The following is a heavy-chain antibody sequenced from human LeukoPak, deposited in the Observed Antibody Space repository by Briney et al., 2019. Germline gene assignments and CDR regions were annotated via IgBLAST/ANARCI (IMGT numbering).Heavy chain of an antibody. V-gene: IGHV3-30*18. CDR3: AKDTPPHVLLWNFDY. CDR2: ISYDGSNK. J-gene: IGHJ4*02. D-gene: IGHD3-10*01. CDR1: GFTFSSYG. Sequence: GGSLRLSCAASGFTFSSYGMHWVRQAPGKGLEWVAVISYDGSNKYYADSVKGRFTISRDNSKNTLYLQMNSLRAEDTAVYYCAKDTPPHVLLWNFDYWGQGTLVTVSS.